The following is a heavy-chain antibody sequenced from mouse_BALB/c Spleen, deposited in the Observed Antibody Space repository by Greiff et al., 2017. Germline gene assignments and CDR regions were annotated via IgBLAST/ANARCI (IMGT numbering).Heavy chain of an antibody. CDR3: AREYGNYEGYAMDY. V-gene: IGHV2-6-7*01. J-gene: IGHJ4*01. CDR2: IWGDGST. D-gene: IGHD2-10*02. CDR1: GFSLTGYG. Sequence: VQVVESGPGLVAPSQSLSITCTVSGFSLTGYGVNWVRQPPGKGLEWLGMIWGDGSTDYNSALKSRLSISKDNSKSQVFLKMNSLQTDDTARYYCAREYGNYEGYAMDYWGQGTSVTVSS.